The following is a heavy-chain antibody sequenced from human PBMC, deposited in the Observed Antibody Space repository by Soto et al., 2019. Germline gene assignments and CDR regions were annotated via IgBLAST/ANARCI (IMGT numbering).Heavy chain of an antibody. V-gene: IGHV3-11*01. D-gene: IGHD2-2*01. CDR3: ARYTYQLRYACDI. CDR2: ISSSGGTI. J-gene: IGHJ3*02. CDR1: GFTFSDYY. Sequence: QVQLVESGGGLVQPGGSLRLSCAASGFTFSDYYMSWIRQAPGKGLEWVSYISSSGGTIYYADSVKGRFTNSRDNAKNSPYLQMNSQRSEDTAVYYCARYTYQLRYACDILGQGTMVTVSS.